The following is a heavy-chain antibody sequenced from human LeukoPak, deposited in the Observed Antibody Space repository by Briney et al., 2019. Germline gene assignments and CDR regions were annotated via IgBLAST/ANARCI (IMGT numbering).Heavy chain of an antibody. CDR1: GYTFTSYD. CDR2: MNPNSGNT. CDR3: ARDSSNWYGDY. V-gene: IGHV1-8*03. Sequence: GASVKVSCKASGYTFTSYDINWVRQATGQGLEWMGWMNPNSGNTGYAQKFQGRVTITRNTSISTAYMELSSLRSDDTAVYYCARDSSNWYGDYWGQGTLVTVSS. J-gene: IGHJ4*02. D-gene: IGHD2-2*01.